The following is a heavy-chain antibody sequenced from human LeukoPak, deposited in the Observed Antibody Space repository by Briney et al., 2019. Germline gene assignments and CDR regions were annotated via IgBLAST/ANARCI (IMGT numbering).Heavy chain of an antibody. CDR3: AKDPYCSGGSCYSSNWFDP. CDR1: GFTFSSYG. CDR2: IWYDGSNK. V-gene: IGHV3-33*06. Sequence: GGSLRLSCAASGFTFSSYGMHWVRQAPGKRLEWVAVIWYDGSNKYYADSVKGRFTISRDNSKNTLYLQMNSLRAEDTAVYYCAKDPYCSGGSCYSSNWFDPWGQGTLVTVSS. J-gene: IGHJ5*02. D-gene: IGHD2-15*01.